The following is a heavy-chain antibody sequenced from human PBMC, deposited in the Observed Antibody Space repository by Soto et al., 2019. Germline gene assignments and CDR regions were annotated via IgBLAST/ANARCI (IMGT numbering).Heavy chain of an antibody. D-gene: IGHD3-22*01. CDR1: GFSLSTSGVG. V-gene: IGHV2-5*01. CDR3: AHRRRYYYDSSGYPDDY. J-gene: IGHJ4*02. Sequence: SGPTLVNPTQTLTLTCTFSGFSLSTSGVGVGWIRQPPGKALEWLALIYWNDDKRYSPSLKSRLTITKDTSKNQVVLTMTNMDPVGTATYYCAHRRRYYYDSSGYPDDYWGQGTLVTVSS. CDR2: IYWNDDK.